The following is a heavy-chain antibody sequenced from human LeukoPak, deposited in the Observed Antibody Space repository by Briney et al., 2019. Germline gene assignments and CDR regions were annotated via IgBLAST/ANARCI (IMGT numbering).Heavy chain of an antibody. V-gene: IGHV1-18*01. CDR1: GYTFTSYG. D-gene: IGHD2-2*02. CDR2: ISAYNGNT. CDR3: ATWADCSSTSCYTLYYYYMDV. J-gene: IGHJ6*03. Sequence: GASVKVSCKASGYTFTSYGISWVRQAPGQGLEWMGWISAYNGNTNYAQKLQGRVTMTTDTSTSTAYMELRSLRSDDTAVYYCATWADCSSTSCYTLYYYYMDVWGKGTTVTVSS.